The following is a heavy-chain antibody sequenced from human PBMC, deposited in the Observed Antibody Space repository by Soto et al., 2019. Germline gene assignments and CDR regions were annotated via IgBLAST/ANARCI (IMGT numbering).Heavy chain of an antibody. CDR2: ISSSSSTI. D-gene: IGHD2-21*02. J-gene: IGHJ1*01. V-gene: IGHV3-48*02. CDR1: GFTFSSYS. CDR3: ARESHCGGDCYTPMAEYFQH. Sequence: GGSLRLSCAASGFTFSSYSMNWVRQAPGKGLEWVSYISSSSSTIYYADSVKGRFTISRDNAKNSLYLQMNSLRDEDTAVYYCARESHCGGDCYTPMAEYFQHWRQGTLVTVSS.